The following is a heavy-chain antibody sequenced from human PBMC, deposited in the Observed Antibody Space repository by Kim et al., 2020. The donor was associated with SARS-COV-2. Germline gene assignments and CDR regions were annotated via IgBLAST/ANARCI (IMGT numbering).Heavy chain of an antibody. J-gene: IGHJ4*02. V-gene: IGHV4-61*07. CDR3: ARQGVDGYFDY. CDR2: T. Sequence: TNYNPSLKSRVTISVDTAKNQFSLELSSVTAADTAVYYCARQGVDGYFDYWGQGTLVTVSS. D-gene: IGHD5-12*01.